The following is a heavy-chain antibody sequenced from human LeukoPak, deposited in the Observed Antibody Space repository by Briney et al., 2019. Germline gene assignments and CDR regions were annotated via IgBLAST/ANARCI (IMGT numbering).Heavy chain of an antibody. J-gene: IGHJ4*02. CDR2: ISGSGDRT. D-gene: IGHD2-2*01. CDR1: GFSFRSYA. CDR3: AKSTLPGAMSESHS. Sequence: PGGSLRLSCATSGFSFRSYAMTWVRQAPGKGLEWVSSISGSGDRTYYADSVKGRFTISRDNSKNTLYLQLNSLRAEDAAVYYCAKSTLPGAMSESHSWGQGTLVTVSS. V-gene: IGHV3-23*01.